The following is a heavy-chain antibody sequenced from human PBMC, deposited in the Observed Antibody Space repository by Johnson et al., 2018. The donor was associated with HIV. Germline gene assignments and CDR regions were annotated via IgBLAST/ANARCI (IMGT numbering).Heavy chain of an antibody. Sequence: SGFTFDDYAMHWVRQAPGKGLEWVSGISWNSGSIGYADSVKGRFTISRDNAKNSLYLQMNSLRAEDTALYYCAKDGGGGYDRAFDIWGQGTMVTVSS. V-gene: IGHV3-9*01. J-gene: IGHJ3*02. D-gene: IGHD5-12*01. CDR2: ISWNSGSI. CDR3: AKDGGGGYDRAFDI. CDR1: GFTFDDYA.